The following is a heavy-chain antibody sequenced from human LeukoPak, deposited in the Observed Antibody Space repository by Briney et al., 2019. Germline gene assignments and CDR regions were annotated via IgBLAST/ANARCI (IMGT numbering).Heavy chain of an antibody. CDR2: ISSSSDYI. Sequence: KPGGSLRLSCAASGFTFSSYSMNWVRQAPGKGLEWVSSISSSSDYIYYADSVKGRFTISRDNAKNSLYVQMNSLRAEDTAVYYCARDIATAGHLAFDYWGQGILVTVSS. J-gene: IGHJ4*02. CDR1: GFTFSSYS. V-gene: IGHV3-21*01. D-gene: IGHD6-13*01. CDR3: ARDIATAGHLAFDY.